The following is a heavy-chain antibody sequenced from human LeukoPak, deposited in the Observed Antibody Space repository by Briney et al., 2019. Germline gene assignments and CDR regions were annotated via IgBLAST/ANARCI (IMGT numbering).Heavy chain of an antibody. Sequence: ASVKVSCKASGYTFTGYYMHWVRQAPGQGLEWMGWINPNSGGTNYAQKFQGRVTMTRDTSISTAYMELSRLRSDDTAVYYCARGTGYSGYGLDAFDIWGQGTMVTVSS. CDR2: INPNSGGT. D-gene: IGHD5-12*01. CDR3: ARGTGYSGYGLDAFDI. V-gene: IGHV1-2*02. CDR1: GYTFTGYY. J-gene: IGHJ3*02.